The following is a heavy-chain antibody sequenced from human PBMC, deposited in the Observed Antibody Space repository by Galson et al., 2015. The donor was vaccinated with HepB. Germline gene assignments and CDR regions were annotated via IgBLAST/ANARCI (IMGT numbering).Heavy chain of an antibody. D-gene: IGHD3-3*01. CDR1: GFTFNSYG. CDR2: IWYDGNNK. Sequence: SLRLSCAASGFTFNSYGMHWVRQAPGRGLEWVAVIWYDGNNKYYADSVKGRFTISRDNSKNTLFLQMNSLSAEDTAVYYCAREPYDLWSAYYFNGMDVWGQGTTVTVSS. CDR3: AREPYDLWSAYYFNGMDV. V-gene: IGHV3-33*01. J-gene: IGHJ6*02.